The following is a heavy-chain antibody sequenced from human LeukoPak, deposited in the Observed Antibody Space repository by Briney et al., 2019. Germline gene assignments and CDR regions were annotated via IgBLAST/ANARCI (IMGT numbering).Heavy chain of an antibody. CDR2: IWYDGTNK. V-gene: IGHV3-33*01. CDR3: ARVIFNYDNSGLNY. Sequence: PGGTLRLSCAASGFTFSSYGMTWVRQAPGKGLEWVANIWYDGTNKHYADSVKGRFTISRDNSKNTMYLQMDSLRAEDTAVYYCARVIFNYDNSGLNYWGQGTLATVSS. CDR1: GFTFSSYG. J-gene: IGHJ4*02. D-gene: IGHD3-22*01.